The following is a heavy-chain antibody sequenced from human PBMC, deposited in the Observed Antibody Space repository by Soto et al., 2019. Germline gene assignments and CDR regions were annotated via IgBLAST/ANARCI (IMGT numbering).Heavy chain of an antibody. CDR3: ARTGPPVDY. J-gene: IGHJ4*02. Sequence: QVQLVQSGAEVKKPGASVKVSCKASGYTFSSYAISWVRQAPGQGLEWMGWIITYNGNTNYAQKLQGRVTMTTDTSTTPAYMDRRSLRSDDTAVYYCARTGPPVDYWGQGTLVTVSS. CDR1: GYTFSSYA. V-gene: IGHV1-18*01. CDR2: IITYNGNT.